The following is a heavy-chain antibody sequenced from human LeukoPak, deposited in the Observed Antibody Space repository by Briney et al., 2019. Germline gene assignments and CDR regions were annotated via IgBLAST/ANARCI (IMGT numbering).Heavy chain of an antibody. Sequence: GASVKVSCKASGYTFISYGISWVRQAPGQGLEWMGWISAYNGNTNYAQKLQGRVTMTTDTSTSTAYMELGSLRSDDTAVYYCARGGYCSSTSCRPPYFQHWGQGTLVTVSS. CDR2: ISAYNGNT. V-gene: IGHV1-18*01. CDR3: ARGGYCSSTSCRPPYFQH. D-gene: IGHD2-2*01. CDR1: GYTFISYG. J-gene: IGHJ1*01.